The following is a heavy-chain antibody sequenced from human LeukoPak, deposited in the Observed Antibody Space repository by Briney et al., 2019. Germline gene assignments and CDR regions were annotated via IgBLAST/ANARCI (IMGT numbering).Heavy chain of an antibody. J-gene: IGHJ4*02. CDR3: ARDIEYSSSFDY. D-gene: IGHD6-6*01. V-gene: IGHV1-2*06. CDR1: GYTFTGYY. Sequence: GASVKVSCKASGYTFTGYYMHWVRQAPGQGLEWMGQINPNSGGTNYAQKFQGRVTMTRDTSISTAYMELSRLRSDDTAVYYCARDIEYSSSFDYWGQGTLVTVSS. CDR2: INPNSGGT.